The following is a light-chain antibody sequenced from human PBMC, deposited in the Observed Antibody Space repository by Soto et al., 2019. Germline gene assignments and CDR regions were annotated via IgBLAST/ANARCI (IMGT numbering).Light chain of an antibody. V-gene: IGLV2-23*01. Sequence: QSVLTQPASVSGSPGQSITISCTGTSGDVGSYNLVSWYQQRPGKAPKFMIYEGTKRPSGISNRFSGSKSGNTASLTISGLQAEDEADYYCCSYAGSRHYVFGTGTKLTVL. CDR3: CSYAGSRHYV. J-gene: IGLJ1*01. CDR1: SGDVGSYNL. CDR2: EGT.